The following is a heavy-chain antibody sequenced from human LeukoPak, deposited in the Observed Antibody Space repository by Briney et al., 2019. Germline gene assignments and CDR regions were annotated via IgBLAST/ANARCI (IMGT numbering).Heavy chain of an antibody. V-gene: IGHV3-23*01. J-gene: IGHJ4*02. CDR2: ISGGGVNT. CDR3: ATTSEYYFDY. CDR1: GFTFNSYA. Sequence: PGGSLRLSCAASGFTFNSYAMTWVRQAPGKGLEWVSAISGGGVNTYYADSVKGRFTISRDNSKNTLYLQMNSLRAEDTAVYYCATTSEYYFDYWGQGTLVTVSS. D-gene: IGHD1-14*01.